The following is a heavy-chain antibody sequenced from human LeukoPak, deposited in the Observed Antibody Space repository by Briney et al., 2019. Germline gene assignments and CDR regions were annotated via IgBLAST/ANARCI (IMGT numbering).Heavy chain of an antibody. J-gene: IGHJ3*02. D-gene: IGHD6-19*01. CDR3: AKRESSVDAFDI. V-gene: IGHV3-23*01. CDR1: GFTFSSYA. Sequence: GASLRLSCAASGFTFSSYAMSWVRQAPGKGLEGGSAISGSGGSTYYADSVKGRFTISRDNSKNTLYLQMNSLRAEDTAVYYCAKRESSVDAFDIWGQGTMVTVSS. CDR2: ISGSGGST.